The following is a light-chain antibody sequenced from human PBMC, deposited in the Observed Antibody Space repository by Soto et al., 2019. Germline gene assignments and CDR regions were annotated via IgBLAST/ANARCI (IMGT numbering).Light chain of an antibody. V-gene: IGKV3-20*01. Sequence: EIVLTQSPGTLSLSPGERATLSCRASQSVSSSYLAWYQQKPGQAPRLLIYGASSRATCIPDRFSGSGSGTDFTLTNSRLEPEDFAVYYCQQYGSSPRLTFGGGTKVEIK. J-gene: IGKJ4*01. CDR2: GAS. CDR3: QQYGSSPRLT. CDR1: QSVSSSY.